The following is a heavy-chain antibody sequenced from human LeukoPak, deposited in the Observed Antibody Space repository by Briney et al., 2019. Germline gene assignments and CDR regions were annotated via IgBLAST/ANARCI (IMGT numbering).Heavy chain of an antibody. D-gene: IGHD2-2*01. J-gene: IGHJ4*02. CDR1: GSTFSSYG. Sequence: PGGSLRLSCAASGSTFSSYGMHWVRQAPGKGLEWVAFIRFDGSNKYYADSVKGRFSISRDNSKNTLYLQMNSLRAEDTAVYYCAKDLGVVVPAASDYWGQGTLVTVSS. CDR2: IRFDGSNK. V-gene: IGHV3-30*02. CDR3: AKDLGVVVPAASDY.